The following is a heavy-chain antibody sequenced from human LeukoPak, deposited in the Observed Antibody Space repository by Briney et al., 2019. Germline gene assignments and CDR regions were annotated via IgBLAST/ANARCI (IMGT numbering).Heavy chain of an antibody. Sequence: VASVNVSCKASGYTLTSYGISWVRQAPGQGLEWMGWISAYNGNTNYAQKLQGRVTMTTDTSTSTAYMKLRSLRSDDTAVYYCARDAVGATRWFDPWGQGTLVTVSS. CDR1: GYTLTSYG. V-gene: IGHV1-18*01. CDR2: ISAYNGNT. CDR3: ARDAVGATRWFDP. J-gene: IGHJ5*02. D-gene: IGHD1-26*01.